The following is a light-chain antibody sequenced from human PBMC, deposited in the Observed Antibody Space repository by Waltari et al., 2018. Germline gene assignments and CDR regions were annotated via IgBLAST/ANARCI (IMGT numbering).Light chain of an antibody. V-gene: IGKV3-15*01. J-gene: IGKJ1*01. CDR3: QQYKNWPWT. CDR2: GAS. Sequence: EIVMTQSPATLSVSPGERATLPCRASQSFSSNLAWYQQKPGQAPRLRIYGASTRATGIPAGLSGSGSGTEFTLTISSLQSEDFAVYYCQQYKNWPWTFGLGTKVEIK. CDR1: QSFSSN.